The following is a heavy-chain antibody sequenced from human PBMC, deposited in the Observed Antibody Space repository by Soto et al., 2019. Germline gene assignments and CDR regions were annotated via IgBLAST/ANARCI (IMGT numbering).Heavy chain of an antibody. D-gene: IGHD2-2*01. Sequence: QIQLVQSGPEVMKPGASMKVSCKAYDFSFTSHGISWVRQAPGQGLEWMGWISLYNGNTNYAQQFQGRVTMTTDTSTSTAYMELRSLRSDDTAMYFCAIYHLELFRFDYWGQGTLVNVSS. J-gene: IGHJ4*02. CDR1: DFSFTSHG. CDR2: ISLYNGNT. CDR3: AIYHLELFRFDY. V-gene: IGHV1-18*04.